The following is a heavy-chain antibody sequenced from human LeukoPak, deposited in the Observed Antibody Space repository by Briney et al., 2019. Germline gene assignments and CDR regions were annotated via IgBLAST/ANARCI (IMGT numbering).Heavy chain of an antibody. J-gene: IGHJ4*02. V-gene: IGHV1-69*13. CDR2: IIPIFGTA. CDR1: GGTFSSYA. Sequence: ASVKVSCNAFGGTFSSYAISWLRQSAGQGLEWMGGIIPIFGTANYAQKFQGRVTITADESTSTAYMELSSLRSEDTAVYYCARGPRVFGVPAATYYFDYWGQGTLVTVSS. CDR3: ARGPRVFGVPAATYYFDY. D-gene: IGHD2-2*01.